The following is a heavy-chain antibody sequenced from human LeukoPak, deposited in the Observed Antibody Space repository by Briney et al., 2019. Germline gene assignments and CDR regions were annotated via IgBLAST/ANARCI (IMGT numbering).Heavy chain of an antibody. Sequence: ASVTVSCKASGYSFNSQGMNWVRQAPGQGREWMGWINTDSGNPTYAQGFTGRFVFSLDTSVSTAYLQISSLKAEDTAVYYCARSFCGGDCYWDWFDPWGQGTLVTVSS. CDR3: ARSFCGGDCYWDWFDP. CDR1: GYSFNSQG. V-gene: IGHV7-4-1*02. CDR2: INTDSGNP. D-gene: IGHD2-21*02. J-gene: IGHJ5*02.